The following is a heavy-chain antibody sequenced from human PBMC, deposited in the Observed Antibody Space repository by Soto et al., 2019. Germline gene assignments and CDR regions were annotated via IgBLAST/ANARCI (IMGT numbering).Heavy chain of an antibody. CDR3: ARAQYTGSYFDACDV. J-gene: IGHJ3*01. Sequence: VHLVESGGGVVQPGRSLRLSCAASGFLFSSYGMHWVRQAPGKGLEWVAVIWYDGSNKYYADSVKGRFTISRDNSKNTLDLQMNNLRDEDTAVYYCARAQYTGSYFDACDVWGQGTMVTVS. CDR1: GFLFSSYG. CDR2: IWYDGSNK. V-gene: IGHV3-33*03. D-gene: IGHD1-26*01.